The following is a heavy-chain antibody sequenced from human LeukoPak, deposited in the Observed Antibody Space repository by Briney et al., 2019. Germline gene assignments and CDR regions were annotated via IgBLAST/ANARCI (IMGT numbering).Heavy chain of an antibody. V-gene: IGHV3-21*01. CDR3: ARDYFDSSDYPQTYYYYYMEV. J-gene: IGHJ6*03. Sequence: GGSLRLSCAASGFTFSRYSMNWVRQAPGKGLEWDASISSTSTFIYSADSVKGRFTISRDTAKNSLFLQMNSLRAEDTAIYYCARDYFDSSDYPQTYYYYYMEVWGKGTTVTVSS. CDR2: ISSTSTFI. CDR1: GFTFSRYS. D-gene: IGHD3-22*01.